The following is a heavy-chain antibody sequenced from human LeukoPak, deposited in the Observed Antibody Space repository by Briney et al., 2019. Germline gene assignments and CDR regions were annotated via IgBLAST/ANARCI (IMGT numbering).Heavy chain of an antibody. J-gene: IGHJ3*02. CDR2: IYTSGST. CDR1: GGSISSYY. CDR3: ARDQLHSSGWSDAFDI. Sequence: PSETLSLTCTVSGGSISSYYWSWIRQPAGKGLEWIGRIYTSGSTNYNPSLKSRVTMSVDTSNNQFSLKLSSVTAADTAVYYCARDQLHSSGWSDAFDIWGQGTMVTVSS. V-gene: IGHV4-4*07. D-gene: IGHD6-19*01.